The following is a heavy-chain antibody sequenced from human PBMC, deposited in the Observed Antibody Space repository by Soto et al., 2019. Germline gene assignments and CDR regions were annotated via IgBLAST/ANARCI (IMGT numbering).Heavy chain of an antibody. CDR2: IYYSGST. Sequence: QVQLQESGPGLVKPSQTLSLTCTVSGGSISSGGYYWSWIRQHPGKGLEWSGYIYYSGSTYYNPSLKSRVTISVDTSKNQFSLKLSSVTAADTAVYYCARGGIDDIVATIQGINFDYWGQGTLVTVSS. CDR3: ARGGIDDIVATIQGINFDY. V-gene: IGHV4-31*03. CDR1: GGSISSGGYY. J-gene: IGHJ4*02. D-gene: IGHD5-12*01.